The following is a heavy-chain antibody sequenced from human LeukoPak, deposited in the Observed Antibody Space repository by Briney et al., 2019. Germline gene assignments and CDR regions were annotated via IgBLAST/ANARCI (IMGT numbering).Heavy chain of an antibody. D-gene: IGHD3-3*01. V-gene: IGHV1-2*02. Sequence: GASVKVSCKASGYTFTGYYMHWVRQAPGQGLEWMGWINPNSGGTNYAQKFQGRVTMTRDTSISTAYMELSSLRSEDTAVYYCARDGYDFWSGYYKGWFDPWGQGTLVTVSS. CDR2: INPNSGGT. J-gene: IGHJ5*02. CDR1: GYTFTGYY. CDR3: ARDGYDFWSGYYKGWFDP.